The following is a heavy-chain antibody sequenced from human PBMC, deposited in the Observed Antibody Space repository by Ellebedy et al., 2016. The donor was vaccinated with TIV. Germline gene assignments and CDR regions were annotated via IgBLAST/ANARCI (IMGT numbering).Heavy chain of an antibody. J-gene: IGHJ4*02. CDR1: GGSFSGYF. V-gene: IGHV4-34*01. D-gene: IGHD5-24*01. Sequence: SETLSLTXAVYGGSFSGYFWSWIRQPPGKGLEWIGEINHSGSTNYNPSLKSRVTISLDTSKNQFSLRLSSVTAADTAVYYCAREGWLHPKFYFDYWGQGTLVTVSS. CDR2: INHSGST. CDR3: AREGWLHPKFYFDY.